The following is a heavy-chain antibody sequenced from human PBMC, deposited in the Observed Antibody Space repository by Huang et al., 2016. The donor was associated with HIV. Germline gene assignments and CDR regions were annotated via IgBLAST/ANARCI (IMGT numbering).Heavy chain of an antibody. V-gene: IGHV1-69*13. Sequence: QVQLVQSGAEVKTPGSSVKVSCKASGGTFSKYAISWVRQAPGQGLEWMGGIIPMFGTPNYARKFQGRVTITADDSTSTTYGEVSRLRSEDTALYYCARGQLGSYGDYDVLYWGQGTLVTVSS. J-gene: IGHJ4*02. CDR2: IIPMFGTP. D-gene: IGHD4-17*01. CDR3: ARGQLGSYGDYDVLY. CDR1: GGTFSKYA.